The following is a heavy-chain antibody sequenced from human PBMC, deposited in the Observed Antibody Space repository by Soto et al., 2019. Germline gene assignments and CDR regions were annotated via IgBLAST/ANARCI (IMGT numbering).Heavy chain of an antibody. Sequence: LRLSCAASGFTFSNYAMSWVRQAPGKGLEWIGYIYYSGSTYYNPSLKSRLTISVDTSNNQFSLKLSSVTAADTAVYYCARASIHYDSSGYYPAPGNEAFDIWGQGTMVTVSS. CDR2: IYYSGST. CDR3: ARASIHYDSSGYYPAPGNEAFDI. D-gene: IGHD3-22*01. J-gene: IGHJ3*02. CDR1: GFTFSNYA. V-gene: IGHV4-31*02.